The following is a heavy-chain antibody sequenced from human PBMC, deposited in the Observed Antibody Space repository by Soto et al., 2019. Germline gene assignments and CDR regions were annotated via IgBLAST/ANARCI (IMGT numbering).Heavy chain of an antibody. D-gene: IGHD3-22*01. Sequence: GGSRRRSWAASGFTFSNYAMHWVRQAPGKGLELVAIISYDGSNKYYAESVKGRLTISRDNPKNTVYLQMSRLRPDDTAVYYCARDLSRGITMIALEIHYWGQGNLVTVXS. J-gene: IGHJ4*02. V-gene: IGHV3-30-3*01. CDR3: ARDLSRGITMIALEIHY. CDR1: GFTFSNYA. CDR2: ISYDGSNK.